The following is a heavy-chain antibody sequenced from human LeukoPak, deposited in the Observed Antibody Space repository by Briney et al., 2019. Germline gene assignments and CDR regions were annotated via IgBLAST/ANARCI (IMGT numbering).Heavy chain of an antibody. Sequence: PGGSLRLSCAASGFTFSGFGMHWVRQAPGKGLEWVAFIRYDASNKYYADSVKGRFTISRDNSKNTLYLQMNSLRAEDTAVYYCAREGGIVGATQDYWGQGTLATVSS. J-gene: IGHJ4*02. CDR3: AREGGIVGATQDY. CDR2: IRYDASNK. CDR1: GFTFSGFG. V-gene: IGHV3-30*02. D-gene: IGHD1-26*01.